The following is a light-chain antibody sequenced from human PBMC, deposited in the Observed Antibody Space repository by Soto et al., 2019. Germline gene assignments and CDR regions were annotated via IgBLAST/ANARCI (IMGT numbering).Light chain of an antibody. CDR3: GTWDSSLSAV. CDR2: ENN. V-gene: IGLV1-51*01. CDR1: SSNVGSNY. J-gene: IGLJ2*01. Sequence: QSVLAQPPSVSAAPGQKVTISCSGSSSNVGSNYVSWYQQFPGTAPKLLIYENNKRPSGIPDRFSGSKSGTSATLGITGLQTGDEADYYCGTWDSSLSAVFGGGTKVTVL.